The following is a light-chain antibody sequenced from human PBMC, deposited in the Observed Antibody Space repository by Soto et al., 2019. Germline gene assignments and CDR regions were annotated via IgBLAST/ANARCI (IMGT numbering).Light chain of an antibody. Sequence: DIQMTQSPSSLSASIGDRVTITCRASQNINIYLNWYQQRPGKAPKLLICAASSLESGVPSRFSGSGSGTHFTLSISSLQPEDFATYYCQQTYSTLWTFGQGTKVEIK. J-gene: IGKJ1*01. CDR3: QQTYSTLWT. CDR2: AAS. V-gene: IGKV1-39*01. CDR1: QNINIY.